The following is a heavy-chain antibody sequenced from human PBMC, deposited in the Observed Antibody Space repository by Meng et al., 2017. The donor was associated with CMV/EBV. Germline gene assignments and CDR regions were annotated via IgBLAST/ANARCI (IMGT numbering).Heavy chain of an antibody. CDR2: INPNSGGT. CDR3: ARHRPHYYYGMDV. J-gene: IGHJ6*02. CDR1: GYTFTGYY. V-gene: IGHV1-2*02. Sequence: SVNVSCKASGYTFTGYYMHWVRQAPGQGLEWMGWINPNSGGTNYAQKFQGRVTMTRDTSISTAYMELSRLRSDDTAVYYCARHRPHYYYGMDVWGQGTTVTVSS.